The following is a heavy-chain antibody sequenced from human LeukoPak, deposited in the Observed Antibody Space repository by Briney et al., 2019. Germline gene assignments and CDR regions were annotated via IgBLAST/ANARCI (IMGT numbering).Heavy chain of an antibody. J-gene: IGHJ4*02. CDR2: ISGGGGST. D-gene: IGHD2-8*01. CDR1: GFTFTSYG. Sequence: GGSLRLSCAASGFTFTSYGMNWVRQAPGKGLEWVSIISGGGGSTYYADSAKGRFTISRDNSKNTLFLQMNSLRVEDTAVYYCAKDYCPNGVCDIIGYHFDYWGQGTLVTVSS. CDR3: AKDYCPNGVCDIIGYHFDY. V-gene: IGHV3-23*01.